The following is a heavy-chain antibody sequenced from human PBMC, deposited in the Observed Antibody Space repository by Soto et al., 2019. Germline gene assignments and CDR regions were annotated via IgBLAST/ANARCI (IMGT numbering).Heavy chain of an antibody. V-gene: IGHV3-15*07. CDR2: MTSKSDCRTA. D-gene: IGHD3-22*01. Sequence: PVGSLRLPSSASGFTFSDAWIHRVCQSPGKGLERVGRMTSKSDCRTADYATPVKGRFAISKEDSENMVYLQMNSQRTEDTGIYYCTTDSYSSSIVVRFDYWGHGPVVTVFS. CDR1: GFTFSDAW. J-gene: IGHJ4*01. CDR3: TTDSYSSSIVVRFDY.